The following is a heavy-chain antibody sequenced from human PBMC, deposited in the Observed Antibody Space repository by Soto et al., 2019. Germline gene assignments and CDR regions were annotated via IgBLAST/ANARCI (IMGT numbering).Heavy chain of an antibody. D-gene: IGHD2-2*01. Sequence: PETPSLSCTVPGGSISSYCWSWIRQPAGKGREWIGRIYTSGSTNYNPALKSRVTMSVDTSKNQFSLKLSSVTAADTAVYYCARACSSNSCYDVFDYWGQGTLGT. CDR2: IYTSGST. J-gene: IGHJ4*02. V-gene: IGHV4-4*07. CDR3: ARACSSNSCYDVFDY. CDR1: GGSISSYC.